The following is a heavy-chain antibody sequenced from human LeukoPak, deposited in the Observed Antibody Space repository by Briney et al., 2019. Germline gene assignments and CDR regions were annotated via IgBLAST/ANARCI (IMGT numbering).Heavy chain of an antibody. J-gene: IGHJ6*04. CDR2: IYYSGST. D-gene: IGHD6-19*01. CDR3: ARGHSMAVADGMDV. Sequence: SETLSLTCTVSVGSISSGGYYWSWIRQHPGKGLEWIGYIYYSGSTYYNPSLKSRVTISVDTSKNQFSLKLASVTAADTAVYYCARGHSMAVADGMDVWGKGTTVTVSS. CDR1: VGSISSGGYY. V-gene: IGHV4-31*03.